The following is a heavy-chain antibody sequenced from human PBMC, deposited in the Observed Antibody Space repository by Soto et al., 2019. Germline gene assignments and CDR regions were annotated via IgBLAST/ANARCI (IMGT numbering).Heavy chain of an antibody. CDR2: ISSSSSTI. CDR3: AREGGNLNWFDP. Sequence: EVQLVESGGGLVQPGGSLRLSCAASGFTFSSYSMNWVRQAPGKGLEWVSYISSSSSTIYYSYSVKGRFTISRDKAKNSLYLQMNRLRDEDTAVYYCAREGGNLNWFDPWGQGTLVTVSS. D-gene: IGHD1-26*01. J-gene: IGHJ5*02. V-gene: IGHV3-48*02. CDR1: GFTFSSYS.